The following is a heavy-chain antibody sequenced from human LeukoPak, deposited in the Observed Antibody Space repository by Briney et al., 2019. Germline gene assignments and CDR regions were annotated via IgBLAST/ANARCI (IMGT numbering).Heavy chain of an antibody. CDR3: ARDAPHYYGSGVSCMDV. Sequence: SETLSLTCAVYGGSFSGYYWSWIRQPPGKGLEWIGEINHSGSTNYNPSLKSRVTISVDTSKSQFSLRLNSVTAADTAVYYCARDAPHYYGSGVSCMDVWGQGTTVTVSS. CDR1: GGSFSGYY. D-gene: IGHD3-10*01. V-gene: IGHV4-34*01. CDR2: INHSGST. J-gene: IGHJ6*02.